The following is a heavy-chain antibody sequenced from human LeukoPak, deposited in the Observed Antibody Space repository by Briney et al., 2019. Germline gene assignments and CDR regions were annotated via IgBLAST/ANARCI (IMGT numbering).Heavy chain of an antibody. D-gene: IGHD2-21*02. J-gene: IGHJ4*02. CDR1: GFIFDDHG. V-gene: IGHV3-9*01. Sequence: GRSLRLSCAASGFIFDDHGMHWVWQAPGKGLEWVSGISWSSGTIGYADSVKGRFTISRDNAKNSLDLQMESLRAEDTALYYCAKDYGMGTDCYFDYWGQGTLVTVSS. CDR2: ISWSSGTI. CDR3: AKDYGMGTDCYFDY.